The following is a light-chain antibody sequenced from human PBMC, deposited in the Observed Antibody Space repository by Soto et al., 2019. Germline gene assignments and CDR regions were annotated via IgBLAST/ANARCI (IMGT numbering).Light chain of an antibody. CDR3: AVWDDSLNGWV. CDR1: SSNIGAYT. V-gene: IGLV1-44*01. J-gene: IGLJ3*02. Sequence: QSVLTHPPSISGTPGQRVTVSCSGSSSNIGAYTVDWYQQFPGTAPKLLIYSNNHRPSGVPDRFSGSKSGTSASLAISGLQSEDEAQYHCAVWDDSLNGWVFGGGTKLTVL. CDR2: SNN.